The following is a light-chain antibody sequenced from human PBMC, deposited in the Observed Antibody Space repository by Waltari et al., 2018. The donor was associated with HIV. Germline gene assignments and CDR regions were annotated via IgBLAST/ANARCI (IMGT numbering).Light chain of an antibody. CDR1: PSLLDSGGKTY. Sequence: DIVMTQPTLSLAVTPAQPASISCTSSPSLLDSGGKTYLYWYLQKPGQPPQLLIYEVSKRFSGVPDRVSGIGSGTDFTLKISRVEAEDVGVYYCMQTVQLPYTFGQGTKLEIK. J-gene: IGKJ2*01. CDR3: MQTVQLPYT. V-gene: IGKV2D-29*01. CDR2: EVS.